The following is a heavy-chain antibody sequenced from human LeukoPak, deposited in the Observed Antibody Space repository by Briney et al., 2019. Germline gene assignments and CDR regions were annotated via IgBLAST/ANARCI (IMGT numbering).Heavy chain of an antibody. Sequence: GGSLRLSCAASGFTFSDYYMSWIRQAPGKGLEWVSYISSSGSTIYYADSVKGRFTISRDNAKNSLYLQMNSLRAEDTAVYYCAGVNVRLRFLEWPPLYFDYWGQGTLVTVSS. CDR1: GFTFSDYY. V-gene: IGHV3-11*04. J-gene: IGHJ4*02. CDR2: ISSSGSTI. D-gene: IGHD3-3*01. CDR3: AGVNVRLRFLEWPPLYFDY.